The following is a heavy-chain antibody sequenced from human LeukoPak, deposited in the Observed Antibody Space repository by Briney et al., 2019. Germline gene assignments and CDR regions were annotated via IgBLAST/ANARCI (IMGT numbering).Heavy chain of an antibody. CDR1: GGSISSSSYY. D-gene: IGHD5-12*01. Sequence: LSLTCTVSGGSISSSSYYWGWIRQPPGKGLEWVGRTRNKANRYTTEYAASVKGRFTISRDDSKNSVSLQMNSLKTEDTAVYYCARGGVVATTIFDYWGQGILVIVSS. CDR2: TRNKANRYTT. V-gene: IGHV3-72*01. CDR3: ARGGVVATTIFDY. J-gene: IGHJ4*02.